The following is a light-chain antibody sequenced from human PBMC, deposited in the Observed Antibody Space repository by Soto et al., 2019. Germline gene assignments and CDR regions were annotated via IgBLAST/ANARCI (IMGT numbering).Light chain of an antibody. J-gene: IGLJ2*01. V-gene: IGLV4-69*01. CDR3: QTWGSGIVV. CDR2: LNSDGSH. CDR1: SGHSNYA. Sequence: QLVLTQSPSASASLGASVKLTCTLSSGHSNYAIAWHQQQSEKGPRYLMNLNSDGSHSKGDGIPDRFSGTSSGAERYLTISRHPYDEAADYYRQTWGSGIVVFGGGTKLTVL.